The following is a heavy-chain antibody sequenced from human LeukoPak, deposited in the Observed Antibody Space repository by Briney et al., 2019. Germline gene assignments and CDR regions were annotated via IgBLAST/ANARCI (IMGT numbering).Heavy chain of an antibody. J-gene: IGHJ6*03. D-gene: IGHD2-2*02. Sequence: KPSETLSLTCAVYGGSLSGYYWSWIRQPPGEGLEWIGEINHCGSTNYDPTLKSRVTIPVEPSKNQFSLKLSSVTAADTAVYYCARVVGDCSSTSCYNMDVWGKGTTVTVSS. CDR1: GGSLSGYY. CDR2: INHCGST. V-gene: IGHV4-34*01. CDR3: ARVVGDCSSTSCYNMDV.